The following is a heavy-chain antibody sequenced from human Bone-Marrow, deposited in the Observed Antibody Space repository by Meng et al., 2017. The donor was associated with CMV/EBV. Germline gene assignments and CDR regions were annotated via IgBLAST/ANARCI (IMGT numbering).Heavy chain of an antibody. Sequence: GESLKISCAASGFTFSSYSMNWVRQAPGKGLEWVSSISSSSSYIYYADSVKGRFTISRDNAKNSLYLQMNSLRAEDTAVYYCASPYQLQPERGGYGTGLDAFDIWGQGPMVTF. J-gene: IGHJ3*02. D-gene: IGHD2-2*01. CDR3: ASPYQLQPERGGYGTGLDAFDI. CDR2: ISSSSSYI. V-gene: IGHV3-21*01. CDR1: GFTFSSYS.